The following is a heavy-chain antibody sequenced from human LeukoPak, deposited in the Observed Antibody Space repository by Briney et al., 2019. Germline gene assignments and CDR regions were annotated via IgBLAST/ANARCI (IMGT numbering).Heavy chain of an antibody. CDR3: ARDMEQWLVQDWYFDL. V-gene: IGHV3-33*01. Sequence: GGSLRLSCAASGFTFSSYGMHWVRQAPGKGLEWVAVTGFDGRNKYYADSVKGRFIISRDNSKNTLYLQMNILRAEDTAVYYCARDMEQWLVQDWYFDLWGRGTLVTVSS. CDR1: GFTFSSYG. CDR2: TGFDGRNK. J-gene: IGHJ2*01. D-gene: IGHD6-19*01.